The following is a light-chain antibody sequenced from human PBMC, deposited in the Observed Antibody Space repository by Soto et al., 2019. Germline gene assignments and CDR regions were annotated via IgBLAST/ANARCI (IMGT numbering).Light chain of an antibody. CDR3: SSYASSRSYV. Sequence: QSALTQPVSVSGSPGQSVTISCTGTSSDIGSYKHVSWYQQYPGKAPKLMIYEVSDRPSGVSNRFSGSKSGNTAPLTISGLQAEDEADYYCSSYASSRSYVFGTGTKVTVL. CDR1: SSDIGSYKH. CDR2: EVS. V-gene: IGLV2-14*03. J-gene: IGLJ1*01.